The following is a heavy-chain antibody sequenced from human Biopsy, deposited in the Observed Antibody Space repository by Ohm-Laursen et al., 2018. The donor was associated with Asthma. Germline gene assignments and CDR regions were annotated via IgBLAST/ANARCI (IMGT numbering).Heavy chain of an antibody. CDR2: INSVFGTT. Sequence: ESSVKVSCKSLGGTFNTYVIGWVRQAPGQGLEWMGGINSVFGTTTYPQKFQDRVTITADDSTSTVYMELSSLRSEDTAVYYYARKAGSCISRTCYSLDFWDQGTLVTVSS. CDR1: GGTFNTYV. J-gene: IGHJ4*02. CDR3: ARKAGSCISRTCYSLDF. V-gene: IGHV1-69*01. D-gene: IGHD2-2*01.